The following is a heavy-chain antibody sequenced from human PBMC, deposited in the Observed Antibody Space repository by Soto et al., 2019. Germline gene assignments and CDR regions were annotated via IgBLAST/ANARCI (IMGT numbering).Heavy chain of an antibody. CDR1: GYTFTSYY. D-gene: IGHD2-2*01. J-gene: IGHJ5*02. CDR3: AGGGWVGVVPAARYNWFDP. CDR2: INPSGGST. V-gene: IGHV1-46*03. Sequence: ASVKVSCKASGYTFTSYYLHWARQAHGQGLEWMGIINPSGGSTSYAQKFQCRVTMTRDTSTSTVYMELSSLRSEDTAVYYCAGGGWVGVVPAARYNWFDPWGQGTLVTV.